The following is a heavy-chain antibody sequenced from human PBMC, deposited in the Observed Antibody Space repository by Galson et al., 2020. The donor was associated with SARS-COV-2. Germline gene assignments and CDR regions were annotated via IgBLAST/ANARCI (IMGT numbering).Heavy chain of an antibody. CDR3: ARVRRSAGVRLGYMDV. V-gene: IGHV4-39*07. J-gene: IGHJ6*03. CDR1: GGSISSSSYY. CDR2: IYYSGST. D-gene: IGHD3-10*02. Sequence: SETLSLTCTVSGGSISSSSYYWGWLRQPTGKGLEWIGNIYYSGSTYYNPSLKSRVTISVDKFKNQFSLKLGSVTAADTAVYYCARVRRSAGVRLGYMDVGGKGTTVTVSS.